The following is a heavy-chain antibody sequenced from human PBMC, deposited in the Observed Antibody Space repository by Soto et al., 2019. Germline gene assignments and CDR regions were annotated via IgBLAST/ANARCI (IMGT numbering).Heavy chain of an antibody. D-gene: IGHD2-15*01. CDR2: ISYDGNNK. V-gene: IGHV3-30-3*01. CDR3: ARDPGYCSGGSCYGYFDY. J-gene: IGHJ4*02. CDR1: GFTFNNYA. Sequence: QVQLVESGGGVVQPGRSLRLSCAASGFTFNNYALHWVRQAPGKGLEWVAIISYDGNNKYYADSVKGRFTISRDNSKNTLYLQMYNVTAEDAAVYFCARDPGYCSGGSCYGYFDYWGQGTLVTVSS.